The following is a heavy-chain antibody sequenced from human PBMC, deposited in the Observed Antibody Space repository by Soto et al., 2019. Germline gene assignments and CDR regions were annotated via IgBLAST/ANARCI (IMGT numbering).Heavy chain of an antibody. CDR3: ARESGTIFGVVTRGLNYYYGMDV. CDR1: GGTFSSYA. D-gene: IGHD3-3*01. Sequence: QVQLVQSGAEVKKPGSSVKVSCKASGGTFSSYAISWVRQAPGQGLEWMGGIIPIFGTANYAQKFQGRVTITADESTSTAYMELSSLRSEDTAGYYCARESGTIFGVVTRGLNYYYGMDVWGQGTTVTVSS. CDR2: IIPIFGTA. J-gene: IGHJ6*02. V-gene: IGHV1-69*01.